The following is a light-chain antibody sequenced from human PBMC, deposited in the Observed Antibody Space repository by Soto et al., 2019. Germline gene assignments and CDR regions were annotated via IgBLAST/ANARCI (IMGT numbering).Light chain of an antibody. CDR3: QQNSSPPPIT. V-gene: IGKV1-39*01. CDR2: AAS. J-gene: IGKJ5*01. Sequence: DIQMTQSPSSLSASVGDRVTITCRASQSITRFLNWYQQKPGKAPKLLIYAASSLQSGVPSRFSGSGSGTDFTLTISSLQPEDFATYYCQQNSSPPPITFGQGTRLEIK. CDR1: QSITRF.